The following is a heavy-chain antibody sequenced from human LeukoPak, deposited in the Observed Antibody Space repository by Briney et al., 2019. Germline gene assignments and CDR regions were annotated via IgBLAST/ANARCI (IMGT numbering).Heavy chain of an antibody. D-gene: IGHD1-1*01. CDR2: ISDDGRTE. CDR3: TKEGSTGSPYNFDY. Sequence: GRSLRLSCAASGFTLSSHGMHWVRQAPGKGLEWVAVISDDGRTEYYADSVKGRFTISRDNSKNTVSLQMNSLRDDDTAVFYCTKEGSTGSPYNFDYWGQGTLVTVSS. CDR1: GFTLSSHG. J-gene: IGHJ4*02. V-gene: IGHV3-30*18.